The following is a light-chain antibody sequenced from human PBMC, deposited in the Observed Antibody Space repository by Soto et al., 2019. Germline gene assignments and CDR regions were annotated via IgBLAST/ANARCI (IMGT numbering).Light chain of an antibody. Sequence: EIVMTQSPATLSVSPGERATLSCRASQSVSSTLAWYQQKPGQAPRLLIYGASTRAPGIPARFSGSGSGTEFTLTISSLQSEDFALYYCQQYNNWPPVTFGGGTKVEIK. J-gene: IGKJ4*01. CDR2: GAS. CDR1: QSVSST. V-gene: IGKV3-15*01. CDR3: QQYNNWPPVT.